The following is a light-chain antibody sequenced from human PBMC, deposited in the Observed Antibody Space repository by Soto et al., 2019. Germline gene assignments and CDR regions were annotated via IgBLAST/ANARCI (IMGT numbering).Light chain of an antibody. CDR1: QSISSW. Sequence: DIQMTQSPSTLSASVGDRVTITCRASQSISSWLAWYQQKPGKAHKLLIYKASSLESGVPSRFRGSGSGTEFTLTISSLQPDDFATYYCQQYNSYWTFGQGTKVEIK. CDR2: KAS. V-gene: IGKV1-5*03. CDR3: QQYNSYWT. J-gene: IGKJ1*01.